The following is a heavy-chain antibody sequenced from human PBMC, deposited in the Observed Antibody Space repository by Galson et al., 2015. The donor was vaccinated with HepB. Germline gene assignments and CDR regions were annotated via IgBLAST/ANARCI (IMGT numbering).Heavy chain of an antibody. D-gene: IGHD6-13*01. CDR2: INTNTGNP. CDR1: GYTFTSYA. CDR3: ARVGGVAAGTALSAY. Sequence: SVKVSCKASGYTFTSYAMHWSRQAPGQGLEWMGWINTNTGNPTYAQGLTGQCGFSLDTSVSTAYLQINSLKAEDTAVYYCARVGGVAAGTALSAYGGQGTLFT. J-gene: IGHJ4*02. V-gene: IGHV7-4-1*02.